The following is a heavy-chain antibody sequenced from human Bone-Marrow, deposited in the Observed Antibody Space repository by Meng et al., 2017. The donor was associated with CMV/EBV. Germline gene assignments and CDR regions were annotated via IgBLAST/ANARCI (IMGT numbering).Heavy chain of an antibody. CDR1: GFTFNSYA. J-gene: IGHJ4*02. Sequence: GGSLRLSCAASGFTFNSYALHWVRQAPGKGLGWVSVIYSGGSTYYADSVKGRFTISRDNSKNTLYLQMNSLRAEDTAVYYCARGGTTTPLGYWGQGTLVTVSS. D-gene: IGHD1-7*01. CDR3: ARGGTTTPLGY. V-gene: IGHV3-53*01. CDR2: IYSGGST.